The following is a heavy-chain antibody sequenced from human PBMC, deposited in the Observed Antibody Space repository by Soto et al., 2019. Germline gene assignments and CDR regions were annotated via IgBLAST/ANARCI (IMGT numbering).Heavy chain of an antibody. Sequence: SVKVSCKASGGTFSSYTISWVRQAPGQGLEWMGRIIPILGIANYAQKFQGRVTITADKSTSTAYMELSSLRSEDMAVYYCARDMEWLLSTDAFDIWGQGTMVTVSS. V-gene: IGHV1-69*02. D-gene: IGHD3-3*01. CDR2: IIPILGIA. CDR3: ARDMEWLLSTDAFDI. J-gene: IGHJ3*02. CDR1: GGTFSSYT.